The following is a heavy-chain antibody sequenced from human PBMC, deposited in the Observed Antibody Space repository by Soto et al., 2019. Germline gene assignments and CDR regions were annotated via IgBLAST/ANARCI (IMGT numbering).Heavy chain of an antibody. Sequence: PSETLSLTCTVSGGSISSSDYYWGWIRQPPGKGLEWIGSIYYSGTTYYNPSLKSRVTISVDTSKNQFSLKLRSATAADTALYYCATGYRMRRLDPWGQGTLVTVSS. V-gene: IGHV4-39*01. CDR3: ATGYRMRRLDP. D-gene: IGHD5-12*01. J-gene: IGHJ5*02. CDR2: IYYSGTT. CDR1: GGSISSSDYY.